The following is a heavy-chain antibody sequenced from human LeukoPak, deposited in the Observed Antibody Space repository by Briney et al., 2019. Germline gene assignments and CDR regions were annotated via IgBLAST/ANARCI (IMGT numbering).Heavy chain of an antibody. D-gene: IGHD1-26*01. CDR1: GFTFSSYG. J-gene: IGHJ4*02. CDR2: RWYDGSNK. CDR3: ASLPSYSGSYLDY. Sequence: GGSLRLSCAASGFTFSSYGMHWVRQAPGKGLEWVAVRWYDGSNKYYADSVKGRFTISRDNSKNTLYLQMNSLRAEDTAVYYCASLPSYSGSYLDYWGQGTLVTVSS. V-gene: IGHV3-33*01.